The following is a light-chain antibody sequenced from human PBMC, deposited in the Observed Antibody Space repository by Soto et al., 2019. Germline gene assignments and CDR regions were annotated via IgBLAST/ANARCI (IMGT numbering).Light chain of an antibody. CDR3: QQYNSYSWT. J-gene: IGKJ1*01. CDR2: DAS. CDR1: QSISSW. V-gene: IGKV1-5*01. Sequence: DIQMTQSPSTLSASVGDRVTITCPASQSISSWLAWYQQKPGKAPKLLIYDASSLESGVPSRFSGSGSGTEFTLTISSPQPDDFATYYCQQYNSYSWTFGQGTKVDIK.